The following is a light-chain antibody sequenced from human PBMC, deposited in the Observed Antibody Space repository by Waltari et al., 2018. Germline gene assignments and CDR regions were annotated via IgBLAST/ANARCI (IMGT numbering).Light chain of an antibody. Sequence: EIVLTQSPGTLSLSPGERVTLSCRASQSVGRTLVWYQQKPGQAPRLLMYGASIRATGIPDRFSSSGSGTDFSLTISRLEPEDVAVYYCQHYVRLPVTFGQGTKVEIK. V-gene: IGKV3-20*01. CDR2: GAS. J-gene: IGKJ1*01. CDR1: QSVGRT. CDR3: QHYVRLPVT.